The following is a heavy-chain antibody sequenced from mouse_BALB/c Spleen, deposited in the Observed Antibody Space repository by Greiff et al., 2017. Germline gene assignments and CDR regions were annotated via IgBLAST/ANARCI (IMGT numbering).Heavy chain of an antibody. CDR1: GFSLTSYG. V-gene: IGHV2-9*02. CDR2: IWAGGST. Sequence: VHLVESGPGLVAPSQSLSITCTVSGFSLTSYGVHWVRQPPGKGLEWLGVIWAGGSTNYNSALMSRLSISKDNSKSQVFLKMNSLQTDDTAMYYCASPLYGSSRDWFAYWGQGTLVTVSA. CDR3: ASPLYGSSRDWFAY. J-gene: IGHJ3*01. D-gene: IGHD1-1*01.